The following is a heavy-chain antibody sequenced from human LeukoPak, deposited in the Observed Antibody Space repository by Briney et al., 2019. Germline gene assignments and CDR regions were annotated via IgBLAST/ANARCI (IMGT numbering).Heavy chain of an antibody. CDR3: ARARSLEAAAGDY. Sequence: GGSLRLSCLASAFTFDDYGMSWVRQAPGKGLEWVSGINWNGGSTGYADSVKGRFTISRDNAKNSLYLQMNSLRAEDTALYYCARARSLEAAAGDYWGQGTLVTVSS. CDR2: INWNGGST. J-gene: IGHJ4*02. CDR1: AFTFDDYG. D-gene: IGHD6-13*01. V-gene: IGHV3-20*04.